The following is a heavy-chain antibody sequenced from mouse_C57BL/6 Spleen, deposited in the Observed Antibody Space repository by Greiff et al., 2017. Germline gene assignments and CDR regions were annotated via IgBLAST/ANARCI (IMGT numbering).Heavy chain of an antibody. CDR2: IDPSDSYT. J-gene: IGHJ2*01. V-gene: IGHV1-69*01. D-gene: IGHD4-1*01. CDR3: ARSLTGIDY. Sequence: QVQLQQPGAELVMPGASVKLSCKASGYTFTSYWMHWVKQRPGQGLEWIGEIDPSDSYTNYNQKFKGKSTLTVDKSSSTAYMQLSSLTSEVSAVYYCARSLTGIDYWGQGTTLTVSS. CDR1: GYTFTSYW.